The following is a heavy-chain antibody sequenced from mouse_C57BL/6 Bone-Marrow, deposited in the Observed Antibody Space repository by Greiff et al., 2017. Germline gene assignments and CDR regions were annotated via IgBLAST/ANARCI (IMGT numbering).Heavy chain of an antibody. V-gene: IGHV1-59*01. J-gene: IGHJ3*01. CDR1: GYTFTSYW. CDR3: ARLDSSGYVAWFAY. Sequence: QVQLQQSGAELVRPGTSVKLSCKASGYTFTSYWMHWVKQRPGQGLEWIGVIDPSDSYTNYNQKFKGKATLTVDTSSSTAYMQLSRLTSEDSAVYYCARLDSSGYVAWFAYWGQGTLVTVSA. D-gene: IGHD3-2*02. CDR2: IDPSDSYT.